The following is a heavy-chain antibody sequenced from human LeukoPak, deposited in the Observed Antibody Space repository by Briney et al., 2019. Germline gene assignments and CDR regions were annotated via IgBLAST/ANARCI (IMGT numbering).Heavy chain of an antibody. CDR3: ARGTGEGYSYGRYYFDY. J-gene: IGHJ4*02. CDR1: GNIFTGYY. Sequence: ASVKVSCKASGNIFTGYYIHWVRQAPGQGFEWVGWIHPNTGDTNYAQKFQGRVTMTTDTSMSTAYMELTRLRSDDTAVYYCARGTGEGYSYGRYYFDYWGQGTLVTVSS. V-gene: IGHV1-2*02. D-gene: IGHD5-18*01. CDR2: IHPNTGDT.